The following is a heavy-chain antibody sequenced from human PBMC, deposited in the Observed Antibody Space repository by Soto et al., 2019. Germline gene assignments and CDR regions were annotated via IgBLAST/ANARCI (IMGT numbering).Heavy chain of an antibody. D-gene: IGHD7-27*01. CDR2: INPNSGGT. V-gene: IGHV1-2*04. CDR1: GYTFTGYY. Sequence: ASVKVSCKASGYTFTGYYMHWVRQAPGQGLEWMGWINPNSGGTNYAQKFQGWVTMTRDTSISTAYMELSRLRSDDTAVYYCAREAPSGVGAFDIWGQGTMVTVSS. J-gene: IGHJ3*02. CDR3: AREAPSGVGAFDI.